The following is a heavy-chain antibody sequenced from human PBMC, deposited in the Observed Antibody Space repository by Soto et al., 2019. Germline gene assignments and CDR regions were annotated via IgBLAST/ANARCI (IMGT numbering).Heavy chain of an antibody. Sequence: ASVQVSCKVSGYRFPSYGINWGRQAPGQGHEWVGWVNPDNHNTNYAQNFQHRVSLTTDTSTNTAFLELRGLRSDDTAVYYCARVRFGDPFDYRGQGTLVTVSS. V-gene: IGHV1-18*01. CDR1: GYRFPSYG. J-gene: IGHJ4*01. CDR2: VNPDNHNT. D-gene: IGHD3-16*01. CDR3: ARVRFGDPFDY.